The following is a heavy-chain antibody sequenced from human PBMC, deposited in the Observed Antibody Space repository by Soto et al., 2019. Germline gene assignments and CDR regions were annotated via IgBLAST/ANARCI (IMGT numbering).Heavy chain of an antibody. CDR1: GGSISSGGYY. CDR2: IYYSGST. Sequence: QVQLQESGPGLVKPSQTLSLTCTVSGGSISSGGYYWSWIRQHPGKGLEWIGYIYYSGSTYYNPSRKTRVIIQVEASKNEFSVKLRSVTAADRAVYYCASRYCSSTSWPLAKHYYYYYMDVWGKGTTVTVSS. J-gene: IGHJ6*03. CDR3: ASRYCSSTSWPLAKHYYYYYMDV. D-gene: IGHD2-2*01. V-gene: IGHV4-31*03.